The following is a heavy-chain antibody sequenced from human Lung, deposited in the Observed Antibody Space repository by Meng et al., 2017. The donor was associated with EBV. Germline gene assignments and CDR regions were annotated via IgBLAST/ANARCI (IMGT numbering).Heavy chain of an antibody. D-gene: IGHD1-26*01. V-gene: IGHV4-4*01. Sequence: VQPRVPLSLACGVSVGRSATRSCWSWLRHVPGKGLVGIAEVHHSGSDNSNPSRGVRVSVAVDRSKNPFSLKVTSVTDADTAVYCCAGGGWGVGGYYFDYWGQGTLVTVSS. CDR3: AGGGWGVGGYYFDY. J-gene: IGHJ4*02. CDR2: VHHSGSD. CDR1: VGRSATRSC.